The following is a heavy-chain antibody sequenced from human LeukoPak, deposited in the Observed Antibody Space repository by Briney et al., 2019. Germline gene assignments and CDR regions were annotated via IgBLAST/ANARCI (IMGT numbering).Heavy chain of an antibody. CDR1: GGSISSSSYY. Sequence: SETLSLTCTVSGGSISSSSYYWGWIRQPPGKGLEWIGSIYYSGSTYYNPSLKSRVTISVDTSKNQFSLKLSSVTAADTAVYYCARHPRVAVAGNGDYWGQGTLVTVSS. CDR3: ARHPRVAVAGNGDY. CDR2: IYYSGST. J-gene: IGHJ4*02. V-gene: IGHV4-39*01. D-gene: IGHD6-19*01.